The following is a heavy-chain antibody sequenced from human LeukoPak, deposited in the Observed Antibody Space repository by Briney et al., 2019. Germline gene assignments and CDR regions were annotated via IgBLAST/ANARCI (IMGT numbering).Heavy chain of an antibody. D-gene: IGHD6-6*01. CDR2: ISSSGSTI. CDR1: GFTFSSYW. V-gene: IGHV3-48*04. J-gene: IGHJ4*02. Sequence: GGSLRLSCAASGFTFSSYWMSWVRQAPGKGLEWVSYISSSGSTIYYADSVKGRFTISRDNAKNSLYLQMNSLRAEDTAVYYCASIPARQALDWGQGTLVTVSS. CDR3: ASIPARQALD.